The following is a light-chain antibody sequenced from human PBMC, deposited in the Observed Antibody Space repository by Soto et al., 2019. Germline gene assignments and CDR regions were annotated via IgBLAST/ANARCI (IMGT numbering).Light chain of an antibody. CDR1: QSISSY. Sequence: DIQMTQSPSSLSAYVGDRVTITCRASQSISSYLNWYQQKPGKAPNLLIYAASSLQSGVPSRFGGSGSGTDFTLTISSLHPEDFATYYCQQSYSTPRTLGGGTKVDVK. CDR2: AAS. CDR3: QQSYSTPRT. J-gene: IGKJ4*01. V-gene: IGKV1-39*01.